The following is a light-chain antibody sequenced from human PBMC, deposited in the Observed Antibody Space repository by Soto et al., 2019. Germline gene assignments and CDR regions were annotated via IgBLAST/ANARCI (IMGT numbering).Light chain of an antibody. CDR1: QSLVYSDGNAY. CDR3: MQNTHWPPRS. Sequence: DVVMTQSPLSLPVTLGQPASISCRSSQSLVYSDGNAYLNWFQQRPGQSPRRRIYKVSNRDSGVPDRFSGRGSGTNFTLKISRVEAEDVGVHYCMQNTHWPPRSFGQGTKVEI. CDR2: KVS. J-gene: IGKJ1*01. V-gene: IGKV2-30*01.